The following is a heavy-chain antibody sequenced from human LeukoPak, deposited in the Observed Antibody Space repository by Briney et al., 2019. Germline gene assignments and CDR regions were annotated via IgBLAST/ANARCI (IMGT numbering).Heavy chain of an antibody. V-gene: IGHV1-46*01. CDR2: INPSGGST. CDR3: ARDSYYDILTGYGGLDY. J-gene: IGHJ4*02. Sequence: ASVKVSCTASGYTFTSYYMHWVRQAPGQGLEWMGIINPSGGSTSYAQKFQGRVTMTRDTSTSTVYMELSSLRSEDTAVYYCARDSYYDILTGYGGLDYWGQGNLVTVSS. CDR1: GYTFTSYY. D-gene: IGHD3-9*01.